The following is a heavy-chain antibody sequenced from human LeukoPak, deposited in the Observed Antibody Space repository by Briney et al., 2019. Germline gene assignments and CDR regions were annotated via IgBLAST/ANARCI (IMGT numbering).Heavy chain of an antibody. V-gene: IGHV4-59*08. CDR2: IYYSGST. CDR3: ASFYGSGFSFDY. Sequence: SETLSLTCTASGGSISSYYWSWIRQPPGKGLEWIGYIYYSGSTNCNPSLKSRVTISVDTSKNQFSLKLSSVTAADTAVYYCASFYGSGFSFDYWGQGTLVTVSS. D-gene: IGHD3-10*01. J-gene: IGHJ4*02. CDR1: GGSISSYY.